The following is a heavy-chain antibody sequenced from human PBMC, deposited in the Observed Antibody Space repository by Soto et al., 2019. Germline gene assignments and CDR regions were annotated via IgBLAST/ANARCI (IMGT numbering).Heavy chain of an antibody. CDR1: GFTFSSYA. J-gene: IGHJ4*02. Sequence: PGGSLRLSCAASGFTFSSYAMAWVRQAPGKGLEWVSGVSASGLNTDYADPVKGRFYISRDNSKNTVSLHMNSLRAEDTAIYYCTTSSSGWPQYYFDYWGQGILVTAS. V-gene: IGHV3-23*01. D-gene: IGHD6-19*01. CDR2: VSASGLNT. CDR3: TTSSSGWPQYYFDY.